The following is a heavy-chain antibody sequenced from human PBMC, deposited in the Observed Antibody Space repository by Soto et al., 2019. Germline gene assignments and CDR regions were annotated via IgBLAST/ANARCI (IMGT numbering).Heavy chain of an antibody. Sequence: ASVKVSCKASGYTFTSYGISWVRQAPGQGLEWMGWISAYNGNTNYAQKLQGRVTMTTDTSTSTAYMELRSLRSDDTAVYYCARDLITMVRGVTDYYYGMDVWRQGTTVTVSS. CDR1: GYTFTSYG. CDR3: ARDLITMVRGVTDYYYGMDV. D-gene: IGHD3-10*01. J-gene: IGHJ6*02. CDR2: ISAYNGNT. V-gene: IGHV1-18*01.